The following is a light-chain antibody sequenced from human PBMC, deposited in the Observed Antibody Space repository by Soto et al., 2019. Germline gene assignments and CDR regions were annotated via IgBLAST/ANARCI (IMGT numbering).Light chain of an antibody. J-gene: IGKJ4*01. V-gene: IGKV1-5*01. CDR3: QQLNSYPRT. CDR1: QSISSW. CDR2: AAS. Sequence: DIQMTQSPSTLSASVGDRVTITCRASQSISSWLAWYQQKPGKAPELLIYAASSLQGGVPSRFSGSGSGTDFTLTISSLQPEDFATYYCQQLNSYPRTFGGGTKVDI.